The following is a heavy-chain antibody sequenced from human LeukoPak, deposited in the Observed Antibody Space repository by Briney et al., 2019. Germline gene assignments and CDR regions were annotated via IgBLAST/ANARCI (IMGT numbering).Heavy chain of an antibody. D-gene: IGHD5-12*01. CDR1: GYRFTSYW. J-gene: IGHJ5*02. V-gene: IGHV5-51*01. Sequence: GESLKISCKGSGYRFTSYWIGWVRQMPGKGLEWMGIIYPDDSDTRYSPSFQGQVTISADKSISTAYLQWSSLKSSDTAMYYCVVAAVATRPFDPWGQGTLVTVSS. CDR3: VVAAVATRPFDP. CDR2: IYPDDSDT.